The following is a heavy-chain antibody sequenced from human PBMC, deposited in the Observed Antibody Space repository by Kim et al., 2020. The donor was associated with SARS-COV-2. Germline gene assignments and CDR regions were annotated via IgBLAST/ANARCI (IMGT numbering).Heavy chain of an antibody. J-gene: IGHJ3*02. CDR2: T. V-gene: IGHV4-59*01. D-gene: IGHD3-16*01. Sequence: TNYNPSLKSRVTISVDTSKNQFSLKLSSVTAADTAEYYCARDSGITAAFDIWGQGTMVTVSS. CDR3: ARDSGITAAFDI.